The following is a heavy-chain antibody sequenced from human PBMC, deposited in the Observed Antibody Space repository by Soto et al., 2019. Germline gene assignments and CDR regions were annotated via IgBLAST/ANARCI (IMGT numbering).Heavy chain of an antibody. V-gene: IGHV1-69*12. CDR3: ARDPSCGGDCHFDL. Sequence: HVQLVQSGAEVKRPGSSVKVSCKTSGGIFSNYAISWVRQAPGQGLEWMGGIVPVVTTTNYAQKFQGRVTITADESTTTVYMALSSLTSEDTAVYYCARDPSCGGDCHFDLWGQGTLVTVSS. D-gene: IGHD2-21*02. J-gene: IGHJ5*02. CDR1: GGIFSNYA. CDR2: IVPVVTTT.